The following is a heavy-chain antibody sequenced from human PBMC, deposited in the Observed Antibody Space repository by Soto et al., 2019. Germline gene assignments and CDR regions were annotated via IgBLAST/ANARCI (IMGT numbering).Heavy chain of an antibody. CDR1: GFTFDDYA. D-gene: IGHD3-10*01. CDR3: GKAQNFGSS. CDR2: ISSSSGAI. J-gene: IGHJ5*02. V-gene: IGHV3-48*01. Sequence: PGGSLRLSCAASGFTFDDYAMHWVRQAPGKGLEWVSYISSSSGAIHYADSVQGRFTTSRDNGKNSLYLQMNSLRVEDTAVYYCGKAQNFGSSWGQGTLVPVSS.